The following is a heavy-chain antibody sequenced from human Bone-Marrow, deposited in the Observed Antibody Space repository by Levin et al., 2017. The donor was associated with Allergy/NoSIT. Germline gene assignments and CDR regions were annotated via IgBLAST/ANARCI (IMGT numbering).Heavy chain of an antibody. Sequence: ASVKVSCAASGFTFSSYAMTWVRQAPGQGLAWVSSISESGGSTYYADSVKGRFTISRDNSKNTVYLQLDSLTADDTAIYYCAKGRLREQGYWGQGTLVTVSS. D-gene: IGHD3-16*01. CDR1: GFTFSSYA. J-gene: IGHJ4*02. CDR3: AKGRLREQGY. CDR2: ISESGGST. V-gene: IGHV3-23*01.